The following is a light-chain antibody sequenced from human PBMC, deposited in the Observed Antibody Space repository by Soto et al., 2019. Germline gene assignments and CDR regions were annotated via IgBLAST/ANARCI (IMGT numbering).Light chain of an antibody. CDR1: QSVDSSN. CDR3: QQFRSCPVT. CDR2: AAS. Sequence: EIVLTQSPGTLSLSPGETATLSCRASQSVDSSNLAWYQQRPGQAPSLLIFAASTRATGIPDRFSGSGAGADFTLTISGLESEDFAVYYCQQFRSCPVTFGQETKLEIK. J-gene: IGKJ2*01. V-gene: IGKV3-20*01.